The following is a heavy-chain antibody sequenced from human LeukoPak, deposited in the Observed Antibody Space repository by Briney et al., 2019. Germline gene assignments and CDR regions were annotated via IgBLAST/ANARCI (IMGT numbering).Heavy chain of an antibody. CDR3: ARPVDDYGDLRAFDI. J-gene: IGHJ3*02. Sequence: ASVKVSCKASGYTFTNYGISWVRQAPGQGLEWMGWISAYNGNTNYAQKLQGRVTMTTDTSTSTAYMELRSLRSDDTAVYYCARPVDDYGDLRAFDIWGQGTMVTVSS. V-gene: IGHV1-18*01. CDR1: GYTFTNYG. D-gene: IGHD4-17*01. CDR2: ISAYNGNT.